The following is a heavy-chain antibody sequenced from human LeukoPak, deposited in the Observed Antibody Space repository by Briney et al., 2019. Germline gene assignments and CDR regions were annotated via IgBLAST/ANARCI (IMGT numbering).Heavy chain of an antibody. CDR1: GFTFSSYG. D-gene: IGHD5-12*01. CDR2: ISYDGSNK. V-gene: IGHV3-30*19. Sequence: PGRSLRLSCAVSGFTFSSYGMHWVRQAPGKGLEWVAVISYDGSNKYYADSVKGRFTISRDNSKNTLYLQMNSLRAEDTAVYYCARDQGDIVATMDYWGQGTLVTVSS. CDR3: ARDQGDIVATMDY. J-gene: IGHJ4*02.